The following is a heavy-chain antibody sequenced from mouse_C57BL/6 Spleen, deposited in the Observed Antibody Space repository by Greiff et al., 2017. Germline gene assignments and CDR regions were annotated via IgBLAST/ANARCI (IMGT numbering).Heavy chain of an antibody. V-gene: IGHV1-64*01. CDR2: IHPNSGST. CDR3: ARRYDYTWFAY. CDR1: GYTFTSYW. D-gene: IGHD2-4*01. Sequence: QVQLQQPGAELVKPGASVKLSCKASGYTFTSYWMHWVKQRPGQGLEWIGMIHPNSGSTNYNEKFKSKATMTVDKSSSTAYMQHSSLTSEDSAVYYCARRYDYTWFAYWGQGTLVTVSA. J-gene: IGHJ3*01.